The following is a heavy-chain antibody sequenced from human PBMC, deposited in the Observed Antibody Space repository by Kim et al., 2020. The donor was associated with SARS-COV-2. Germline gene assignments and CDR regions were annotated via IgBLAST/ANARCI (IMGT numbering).Heavy chain of an antibody. Sequence: GGSLRLSCAASGFTVSTNYMSWVRQAPGKGLEWVSVIYSGGNKYHADSVKGRFTISRDNSKNTLYLQMNSLRAEDTAVYYCAGSGPCSDVNCYAFEYAYWGQGTLVTVSS. V-gene: IGHV3-66*02. CDR1: GFTVSTNY. D-gene: IGHD2-2*01. J-gene: IGHJ4*02. CDR2: IYSGGNK. CDR3: AGSGPCSDVNCYAFEYAY.